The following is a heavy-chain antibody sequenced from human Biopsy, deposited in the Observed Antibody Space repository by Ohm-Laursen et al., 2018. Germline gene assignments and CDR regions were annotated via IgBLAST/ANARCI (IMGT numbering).Heavy chain of an antibody. CDR1: GYSIIPSGPEN. J-gene: IGHJ4*02. V-gene: IGHV4-61*01. CDR3: ARGMRTTSWPYFDY. D-gene: IGHD2/OR15-2a*01. CDR2: IYSGENT. Sequence: GTLSLTCTLSGYSIIPSGPENWSWIRQPPGQGLQYIGFIYSGENTNYNPSLRSRVTMSVDTSKNQFSLRLNSVTAADTDVYYCARGMRTTSWPYFDYWGQGILVTVSS.